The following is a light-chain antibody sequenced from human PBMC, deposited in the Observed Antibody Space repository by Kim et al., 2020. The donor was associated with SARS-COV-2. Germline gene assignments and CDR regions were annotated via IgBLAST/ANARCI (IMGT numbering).Light chain of an antibody. Sequence: DIQMTQSPSTLSASVGDRVTITCRASQSIRNWLAWYQQKPGKAPKLLIYHASTLNRGVPSRFSGRGSGTEFTLTIVGLQSDDFGTYYCQQYNRYCAFGQGTKVDI. CDR1: QSIRNW. J-gene: IGKJ1*01. CDR3: QQYNRYCA. CDR2: HAS. V-gene: IGKV1-5*01.